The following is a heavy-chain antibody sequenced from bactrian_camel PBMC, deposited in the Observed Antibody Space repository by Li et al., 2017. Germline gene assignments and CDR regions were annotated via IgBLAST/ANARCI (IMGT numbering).Heavy chain of an antibody. CDR3: AADSWGSKCTVVTEYNF. D-gene: IGHD6*01. CDR1: LNPTSNYC. J-gene: IGHJ4*01. Sequence: HVQLVESGGGSVQTGGSLRLSCAASLNPTSNYCLGWFRQAPGKEREGVATIHTGGPRTSYDDSVKGRFTISHDKAANTVYLQMNSLKPEDTAMYYCAADSWGSKCTVVTEYNFWGQGTQVTVS. CDR2: IHTGGPRT. V-gene: IGHV3S53*01.